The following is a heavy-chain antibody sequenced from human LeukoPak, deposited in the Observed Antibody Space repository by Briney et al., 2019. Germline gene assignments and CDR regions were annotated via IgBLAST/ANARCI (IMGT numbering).Heavy chain of an antibody. CDR2: IPYDGSNK. CDR3: ATAIFGVVSHSDY. D-gene: IGHD3-3*01. V-gene: IGHV3-30*03. J-gene: IGHJ4*02. Sequence: GRSLRLSCAASGFTFSSYGMHWVRQAPGKGLEWVAVIPYDGSNKYYADSVKGRFTISRDNSKNTLYLQMNSLRAEDTAVYYCATAIFGVVSHSDYWGQGTLVTVSS. CDR1: GFTFSSYG.